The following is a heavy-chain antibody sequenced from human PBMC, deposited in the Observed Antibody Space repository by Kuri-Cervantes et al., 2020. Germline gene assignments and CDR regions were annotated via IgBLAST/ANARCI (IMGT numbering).Heavy chain of an antibody. CDR1: GGSISTYY. V-gene: IGHV4-34*01. CDR3: ARRRIAVAGRGWFDP. D-gene: IGHD6-19*01. CDR2: INHSGST. Sequence: ESLKISCTVSGGSISTYYWSWIRQPPGKALEWIGVINHSGSTNYNPSLKSRVTISVDTSKNQFSLKLSSVTAADTAVYYCARRRIAVAGRGWFDPWGQGTLVTVSS. J-gene: IGHJ5*02.